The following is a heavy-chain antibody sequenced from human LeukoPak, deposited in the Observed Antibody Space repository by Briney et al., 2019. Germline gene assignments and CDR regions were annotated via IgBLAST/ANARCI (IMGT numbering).Heavy chain of an antibody. D-gene: IGHD1-14*01. Sequence: GGSLTLSCVASQFTFSHYGMHWVRQAPGKGLEWVAVIWSDGSNQYYADSVKGRFTISRDNSQNTLYLQMNSLRAGDTAIYYCAKASTVLKPIDSWGQGTLVTVSS. CDR3: AKASTVLKPIDS. J-gene: IGHJ4*02. CDR1: QFTFSHYG. CDR2: IWSDGSNQ. V-gene: IGHV3-33*06.